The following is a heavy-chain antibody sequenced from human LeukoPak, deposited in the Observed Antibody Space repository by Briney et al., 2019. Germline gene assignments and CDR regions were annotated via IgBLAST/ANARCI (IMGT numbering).Heavy chain of an antibody. Sequence: SETLSLTGAVSGGSISSYFWSWIRQPPGKGLEWIGYIYYSGTTNYNPSLNSRVTISVDTSNHQFSLKLSSVTAADTAVYYCARVPGGALNWFDPWGQGTLVTVSS. CDR1: GGSISSYF. V-gene: IGHV4-59*08. CDR2: IYYSGTT. J-gene: IGHJ5*02. CDR3: ARVPGGALNWFDP. D-gene: IGHD1-1*01.